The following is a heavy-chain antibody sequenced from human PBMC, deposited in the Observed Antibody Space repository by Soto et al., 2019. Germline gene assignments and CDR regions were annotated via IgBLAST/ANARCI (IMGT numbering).Heavy chain of an antibody. CDR3: ARGYTGGWSRGDYFDY. V-gene: IGHV3-48*03. Sequence: PGGSLRLSCAASGFTFSSSQMNWVRQAPGKGLEWVSYISSGGTTIYYAASLKGRFTISRDNAKNSLYLQMNSLRAEDTAVYYCARGYTGGWSRGDYFDYWGQGTLVTVAS. J-gene: IGHJ4*02. D-gene: IGHD6-19*01. CDR2: ISSGGTTI. CDR1: GFTFSSSQ.